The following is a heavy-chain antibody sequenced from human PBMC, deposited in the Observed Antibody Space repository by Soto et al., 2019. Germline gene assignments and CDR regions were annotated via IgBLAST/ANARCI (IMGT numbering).Heavy chain of an antibody. D-gene: IGHD5-18*01. CDR3: AKGSVGAMVYYFDY. J-gene: IGHJ4*02. CDR2: ISGSGGST. CDR1: GFTFSSYA. V-gene: IGHV3-23*01. Sequence: ASVKVSCAASGFTFSSYAMSWVRQAPGKGLEWVSAISGSGGSTYYADSVKGRFTISRDNSKNTLYLQMNSLRAEDTAVYYCAKGSVGAMVYYFDYWGQGTLVTVSS.